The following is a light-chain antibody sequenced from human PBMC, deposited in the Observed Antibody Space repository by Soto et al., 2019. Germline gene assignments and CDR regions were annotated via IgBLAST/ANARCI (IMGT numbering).Light chain of an antibody. V-gene: IGKV3-11*01. CDR1: QSFSSY. J-gene: IGKJ5*01. CDR2: EAS. Sequence: EIVLTQSPATLSLSPGERATLSCRASQSFSSYLAWYQQKSGQAPRLLIYEASSRTTGIPARFSGSGSGTDCTLTISSLEPEDFAVYYCQQRAKWPITFGQGTQLEIK. CDR3: QQRAKWPIT.